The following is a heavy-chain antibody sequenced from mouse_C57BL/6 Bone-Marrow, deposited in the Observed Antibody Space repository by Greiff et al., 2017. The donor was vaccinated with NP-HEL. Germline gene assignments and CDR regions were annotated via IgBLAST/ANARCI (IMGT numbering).Heavy chain of an antibody. CDR3: ARGNYYGSSSYWYFDV. V-gene: IGHV2-9-1*01. CDR1: GFSLTSYA. J-gene: IGHJ1*03. CDR2: IWTGGGT. D-gene: IGHD1-1*01. Sequence: VKLVESGPGLVAPSQSLSITCTVSGFSLTSYAISWVRQPPGKGLEWLGVIWTGGGTNYNSALKSRLSISKDNSKSQVFLKMNSLQTDDTARYYCARGNYYGSSSYWYFDVWGTGTTVTVSS.